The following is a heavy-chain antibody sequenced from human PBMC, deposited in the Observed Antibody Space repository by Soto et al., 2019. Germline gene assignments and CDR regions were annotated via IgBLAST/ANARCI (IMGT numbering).Heavy chain of an antibody. CDR1: GESITDAPYY. D-gene: IGHD6-19*01. Sequence: QLQLQESGPGPVKPSETLSLTCTVSGESITDAPYYWGWIRQTPGKGLEWMGSLSYSGSTHYSPSLKSRVTISRDTYQNQFYLRLSSVTAADTAMDYCARPGSTSGWFYFDDWGRGTLVTVSS. CDR3: ARPGSTSGWFYFDD. J-gene: IGHJ4*02. CDR2: LSYSGST. V-gene: IGHV4-39*01.